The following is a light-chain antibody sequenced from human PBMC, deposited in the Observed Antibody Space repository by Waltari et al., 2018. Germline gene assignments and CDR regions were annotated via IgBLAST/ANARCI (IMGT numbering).Light chain of an antibody. Sequence: SYELTQPPSVSVSPGQTAKITCSGDTLPKQYAYWYQQKPGQAPVVVVFQDSQRPSGIPERFSGSSSGTTATLTIRGVQAEDEADYHCQSADSTNTYVIFGGGTKLTVL. J-gene: IGLJ2*01. CDR1: TLPKQY. V-gene: IGLV3-25*03. CDR2: QDS. CDR3: QSADSTNTYVI.